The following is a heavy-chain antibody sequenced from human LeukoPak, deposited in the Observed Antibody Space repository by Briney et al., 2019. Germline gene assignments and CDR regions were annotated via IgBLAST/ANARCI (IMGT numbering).Heavy chain of an antibody. V-gene: IGHV1-69*04. D-gene: IGHD4-11*01. J-gene: IGHJ1*01. CDR1: GGTFSSYA. CDR3: ARDWPTVIADF. CDR2: IIPILGIA. Sequence: SVKVSCKASGGTFSSYAISWVRQAPGQGLEWMGRIIPILGIANYAQKFQGRVTITADKSTSTAHMELRSLRSDDTAVYYCARDWPTVIADFWGQGTLVTVSS.